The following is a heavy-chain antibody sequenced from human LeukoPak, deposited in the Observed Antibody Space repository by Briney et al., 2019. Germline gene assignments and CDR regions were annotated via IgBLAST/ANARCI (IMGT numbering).Heavy chain of an antibody. CDR2: IYYSGSA. V-gene: IGHV4-39*01. J-gene: IGHJ4*02. D-gene: IGHD3-3*01. CDR3: ARLDYDFWNGFYDY. CDR1: GDSISSIRYY. Sequence: SETLSLTCPVSGDSISSIRYYWDWLREPPVNGLEWIGRIYYSGSACYNPPLKSRVTISVATSKDQFSLKLTSVTAADTAVYYCARLDYDFWNGFYDYWGQGILVTVSS.